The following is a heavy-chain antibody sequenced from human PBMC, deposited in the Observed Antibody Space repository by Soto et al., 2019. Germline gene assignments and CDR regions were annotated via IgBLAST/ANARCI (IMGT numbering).Heavy chain of an antibody. CDR1: GFTFSDYY. CDR3: ARDRERGVYYFDY. Sequence: GGSLRLSCAASGFTFSDYYMSWIRQAPGKGLEWVSYISSSSSYTNYADSVKGRFTISRDNAKNSLYPQMNSLRAEDTAVYYCARDRERGVYYFDYWGQGTLVTVSS. CDR2: ISSSSSYT. D-gene: IGHD3-10*01. J-gene: IGHJ4*02. V-gene: IGHV3-11*06.